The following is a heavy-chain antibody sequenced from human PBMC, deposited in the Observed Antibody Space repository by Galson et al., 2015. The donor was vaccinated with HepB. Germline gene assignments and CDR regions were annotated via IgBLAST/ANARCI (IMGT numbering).Heavy chain of an antibody. V-gene: IGHV1-2*06. Sequence: WVRQAPGQGLEWMGRINPNSGGTNYAQKFQGRVTMTRDTSISTAYMELSRLRSDDTAVYYCARALRYYDSSGYYYEGSVDYWGQGTLVTVSS. J-gene: IGHJ4*02. D-gene: IGHD3-22*01. CDR2: INPNSGGT. CDR3: ARALRYYDSSGYYYEGSVDY.